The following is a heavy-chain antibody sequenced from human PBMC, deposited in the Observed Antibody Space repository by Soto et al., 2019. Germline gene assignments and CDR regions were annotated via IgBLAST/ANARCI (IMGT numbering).Heavy chain of an antibody. CDR1: GFTFSSYA. V-gene: IGHV3-23*01. CDR3: VKETDTIHNYDFWSGYPCY. J-gene: IGHJ4*02. Sequence: EVQLLESGGGLVQPGGSLRLSCAASGFTFSSYAMSWVRQAPGKGLEWVSAISGSGGSTYYADSVKGRFTISRDNSKNTLYLQMNILRAEDTAVYYCVKETDTIHNYDFWSGYPCYWGQGTLVTVSS. D-gene: IGHD3-3*01. CDR2: ISGSGGST.